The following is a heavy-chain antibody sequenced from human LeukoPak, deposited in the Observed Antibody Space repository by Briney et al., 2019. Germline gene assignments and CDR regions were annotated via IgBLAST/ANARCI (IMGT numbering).Heavy chain of an antibody. CDR1: GGSISSYY. CDR3: ARRLQSFFDY. V-gene: IGHV4-59*01. D-gene: IGHD4-11*01. J-gene: IGHJ4*02. CDR2: IYYGGST. Sequence: SETLSLTCTVSGGSISSYYWSWIRHPQGKGLEWIGYIYYGGSTNYNPSLKSRVTISVDTSKNQFSLKLSSVTAADTAVYYCARRLQSFFDYWGQGTLVTVSS.